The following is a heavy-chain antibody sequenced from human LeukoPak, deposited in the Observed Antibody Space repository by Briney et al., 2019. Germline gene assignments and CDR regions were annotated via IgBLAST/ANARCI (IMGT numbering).Heavy chain of an antibody. CDR2: INWNGGST. Sequence: GGSLRLSCAASGFTFEDYGMSWVRQAPGKGLEWVSGINWNGGSTGYADSVKGRFTISRDNAKNSLYLQMNSLRAEDTALYYCARANYYDSSGYPVPFDPWGQGTLVTVSS. V-gene: IGHV3-20*04. CDR1: GFTFEDYG. D-gene: IGHD3-22*01. CDR3: ARANYYDSSGYPVPFDP. J-gene: IGHJ5*02.